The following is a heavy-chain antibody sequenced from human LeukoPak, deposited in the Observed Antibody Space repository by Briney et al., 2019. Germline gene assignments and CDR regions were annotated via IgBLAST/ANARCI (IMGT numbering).Heavy chain of an antibody. D-gene: IGHD6-13*01. Sequence: GESLKISFKGSGYSFTSYWIGWVRQMPGKGLEWMGIIYPGDSDTRYSPSFQGQVTISADKSISTAYLQWSSLKASDTAMYYCARHVRHTQLVIRGWAYYYYMDVWGKGTTVTISS. V-gene: IGHV5-51*01. CDR1: GYSFTSYW. CDR3: ARHVRHTQLVIRGWAYYYYMDV. CDR2: IYPGDSDT. J-gene: IGHJ6*03.